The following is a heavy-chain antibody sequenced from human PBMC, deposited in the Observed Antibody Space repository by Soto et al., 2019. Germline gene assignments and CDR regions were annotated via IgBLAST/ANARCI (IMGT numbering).Heavy chain of an antibody. CDR1: GYTFTSYY. Sequence: ASVKVSCKASGYTFTSYYMHWVRQAPGQGLEWMGIINPSGGSTSYAQKVQGRVTMTRDTSKSTVYMELSSLRAEDTAVYYCARDLIHGSGSYDYYYYYGMDVWGQGTTVTVSS. V-gene: IGHV1-46*01. CDR3: ARDLIHGSGSYDYYYYYGMDV. J-gene: IGHJ6*02. D-gene: IGHD3-10*01. CDR2: INPSGGST.